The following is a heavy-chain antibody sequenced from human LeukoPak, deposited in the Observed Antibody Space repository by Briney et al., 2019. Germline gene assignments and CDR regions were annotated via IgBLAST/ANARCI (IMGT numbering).Heavy chain of an antibody. J-gene: IGHJ4*02. Sequence: SGTLSLTCTVSGGSISSGDYYWSWIRQPPGKGLEWIGYIYYSGSTYYNPSLKSRVTISVDTSKNQFSLKPSSVTAADTAVYYCARDLGGGGSENLFDYWGQGTLVTVSS. CDR2: IYYSGST. CDR3: ARDLGGGGSENLFDY. V-gene: IGHV4-30-4*08. CDR1: GGSISSGDYY. D-gene: IGHD2-15*01.